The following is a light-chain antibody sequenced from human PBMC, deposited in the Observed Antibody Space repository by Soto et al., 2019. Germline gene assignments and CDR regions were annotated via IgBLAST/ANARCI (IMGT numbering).Light chain of an antibody. CDR1: QSVGSS. V-gene: IGKV3-20*01. CDR3: QQYRT. Sequence: EIVLTQSPGTLSLSPGERATLSCRASQSVGSSLSWYQQKPGQAPRLLFYGASNRATAIPDRFSGSGFGTDFTLTISRLEPEDFAVYYCQQYRTFGQGTKVDIK. J-gene: IGKJ1*01. CDR2: GAS.